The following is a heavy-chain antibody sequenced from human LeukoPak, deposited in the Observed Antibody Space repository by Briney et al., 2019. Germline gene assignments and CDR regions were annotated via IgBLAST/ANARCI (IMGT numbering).Heavy chain of an antibody. V-gene: IGHV3-7*01. CDR2: IKQDGSEK. Sequence: GGSLRLSCAASGFTFSRYWMSWVRQAPGKGLEWVATIKQDGSEKYYVDSVKGRFTISRDNAKNSLYLQMNSLRAEDTAVYYCARAVAGKILENDYWGRGILVTVSS. CDR1: GFTFSRYW. CDR3: ARAVAGKILENDY. D-gene: IGHD6-19*01. J-gene: IGHJ4*02.